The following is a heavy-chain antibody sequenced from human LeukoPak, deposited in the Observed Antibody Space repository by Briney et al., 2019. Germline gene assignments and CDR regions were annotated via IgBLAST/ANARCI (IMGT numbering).Heavy chain of an antibody. CDR2: YFSTAT. CDR1: GGSISTFS. CDR3: ARDTSVASGMQY. V-gene: IGHV4-59*01. D-gene: IGHD6-19*01. J-gene: IGHJ4*02. Sequence: SETLSLTCTVFGGSISTFSWSWVRQTPDRGLEWIGSYFSTATKSNPSLGRRVAISVDTSKNQLFLRLRSLTPADTASYYCARDTSVASGMQYWGPGTLVTVSS.